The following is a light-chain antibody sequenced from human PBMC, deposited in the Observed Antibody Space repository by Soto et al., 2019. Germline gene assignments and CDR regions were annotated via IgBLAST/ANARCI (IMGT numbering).Light chain of an antibody. CDR3: LQRSNWPLT. Sequence: EIVLTQSPATLSLSPGERATLSCRASQSVSSYLAWYQQKPGQAPSLLIYDASNRATGIPARFSGSGSGTDFTLTISSLEPEDFAVYYCLQRSNWPLTFVGGTKVEIK. CDR1: QSVSSY. CDR2: DAS. J-gene: IGKJ4*01. V-gene: IGKV3-11*01.